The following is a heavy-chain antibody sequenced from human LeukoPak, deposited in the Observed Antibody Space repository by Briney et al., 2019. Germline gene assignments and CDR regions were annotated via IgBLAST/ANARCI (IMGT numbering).Heavy chain of an antibody. D-gene: IGHD1-14*01. CDR1: GGSLSSYY. CDR2: IYYSGST. Sequence: PSETLSLTCNVSGGSLSSYYWSWIRQPPGKGLEWIGYIYYSGSTNYNPSRKSRVAISVDTSKNQFSLKLSSVTAADTAVYYCARVDTGNYYYGMDVWGQGTTVTVSS. CDR3: ARVDTGNYYYGMDV. J-gene: IGHJ6*02. V-gene: IGHV4-59*01.